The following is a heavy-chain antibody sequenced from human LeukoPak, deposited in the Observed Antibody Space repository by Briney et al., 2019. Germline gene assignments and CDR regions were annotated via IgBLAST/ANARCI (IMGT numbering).Heavy chain of an antibody. CDR1: GFTFSSYA. CDR3: ARERIINYVHYYYGMDV. D-gene: IGHD4-11*01. CDR2: ISYDGSNK. V-gene: IGHV3-30-3*01. J-gene: IGHJ6*02. Sequence: GGSLRLSCAASGFTFSSYAMHWVRQAPGKGLEWVAVISYDGSNKYYADSVKGRFTISRDNSKNTLYLQTNSLRAEDTAVYYCARERIINYVHYYYGMDVWGQGTTVTVSS.